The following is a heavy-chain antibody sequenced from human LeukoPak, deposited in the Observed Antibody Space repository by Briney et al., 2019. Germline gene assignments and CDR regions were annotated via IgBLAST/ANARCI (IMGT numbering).Heavy chain of an antibody. D-gene: IGHD4-17*01. Sequence: GGSLRPSCAVSGVTVSSNYMSWVRQAPGKGLEWVSIIYNSGKTFYADTVKGRFTISRDNSKNTLYLEMNSLRAEDTAVYYCVKDRYGDLENWGQGTLVTVSS. J-gene: IGHJ4*01. CDR3: VKDRYGDLEN. CDR1: GVTVSSNY. CDR2: IYNSGKT. V-gene: IGHV3-66*01.